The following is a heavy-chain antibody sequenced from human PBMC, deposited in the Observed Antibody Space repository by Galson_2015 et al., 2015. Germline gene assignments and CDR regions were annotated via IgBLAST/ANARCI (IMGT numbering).Heavy chain of an antibody. Sequence: SLRLFCAASGFIFSSYWMSWVRQAPGKGLEWVANIDQHGSEKYYVDSVKGRFTISRDNAKNSLYLQMNSLRAEDTAVYYCAREDGRYYYGSGSYYNGYIDYWGQGTLVTVSS. V-gene: IGHV3-7*01. D-gene: IGHD3-10*01. CDR2: IDQHGSEK. J-gene: IGHJ4*02. CDR3: AREDGRYYYGSGSYYNGYIDY. CDR1: GFIFSSYW.